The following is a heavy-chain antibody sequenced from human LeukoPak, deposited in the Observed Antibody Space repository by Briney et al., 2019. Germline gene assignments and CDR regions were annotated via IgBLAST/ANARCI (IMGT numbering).Heavy chain of an antibody. D-gene: IGHD2-2*01. J-gene: IGHJ4*02. V-gene: IGHV1-2*02. Sequence: ASVKVSCKASGYTFTSYDINWVRQATGQGLEWMGWINPNSGGTNYAQKFQGRVTMTRDTSISTAYMELSRLRSDDTAVYYCARDLGTSYFYYFDYWGQGTLVTVSS. CDR2: INPNSGGT. CDR3: ARDLGTSYFYYFDY. CDR1: GYTFTSYD.